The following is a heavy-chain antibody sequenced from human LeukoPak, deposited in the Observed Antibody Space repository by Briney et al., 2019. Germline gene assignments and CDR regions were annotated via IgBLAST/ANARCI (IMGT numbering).Heavy chain of an antibody. CDR3: ATGYRAPDAFDI. V-gene: IGHV1-24*01. CDR1: GYTLTELS. D-gene: IGHD5-12*01. CDR2: FDPEDGET. Sequence: ASVKVSCKVSGYTLTELSMHWVRQAPGKGLEWMGGFDPEDGETIYAQKFQGRVTMTEDTSTDTAYMELSSLRSEDTAVYYCATGYRAPDAFDIRGQGTMVTVSS. J-gene: IGHJ3*02.